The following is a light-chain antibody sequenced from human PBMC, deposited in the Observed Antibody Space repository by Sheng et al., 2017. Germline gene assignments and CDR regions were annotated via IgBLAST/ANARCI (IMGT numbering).Light chain of an antibody. CDR1: SSNIGTNT. CDR2: KDN. J-gene: IGLJ1*01. CDR3: ASWDGSLNVVV. V-gene: IGLV1-44*01. Sequence: QSLVTQPPSASGTPGQRVTISCSGSSSNIGTNTVNWYHQLPGTVPKLLIYKDNRRPSGVPDRFSGSKSGTSASLAISGLQSEDEADYYCASWDGSLNVVVFGTGTKVTVL.